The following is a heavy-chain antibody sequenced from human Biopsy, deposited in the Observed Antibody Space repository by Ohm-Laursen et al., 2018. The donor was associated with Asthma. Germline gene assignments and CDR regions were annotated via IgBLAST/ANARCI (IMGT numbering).Heavy chain of an antibody. Sequence: SLRLSCAASGFTVSRDHMFWVRQAPGKGLMWVSRINSDGSSTTYADSVKGRFTISRDNAENTLYLRMNSLRAEDTAVYYCARVSALYDFWSGYSLYDYWGQGTLVTVSS. CDR1: GFTVSRDH. CDR2: INSDGSST. D-gene: IGHD3-3*01. CDR3: ARVSALYDFWSGYSLYDY. V-gene: IGHV3-74*01. J-gene: IGHJ4*02.